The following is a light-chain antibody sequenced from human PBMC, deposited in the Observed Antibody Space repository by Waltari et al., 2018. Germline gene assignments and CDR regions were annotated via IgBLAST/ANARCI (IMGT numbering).Light chain of an antibody. CDR2: GAS. CDR3: QHYVRLPAT. CDR1: QSVRGS. Sequence: EIVLTQSPGTLSLSPGERATLSCRASQSVRGSLAWYQQKAGQAPRLLIYGASSRATGIQERFSGSGSGTDFSLTISRLEPEDFAVYYCQHYVRLPATFGQGTKVEIK. V-gene: IGKV3-20*01. J-gene: IGKJ1*01.